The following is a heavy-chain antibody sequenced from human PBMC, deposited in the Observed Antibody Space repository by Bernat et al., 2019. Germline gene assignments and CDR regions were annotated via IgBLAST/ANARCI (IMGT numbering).Heavy chain of an antibody. CDR3: TTSLRREDYVIY. Sequence: EVQLVESGGGLVKPGGSLRLSCAASGFTSTNAWMTWVRQAPGKGLEWVGRIKSLFDAGTTDYAAPVKGRFTISRDGSKNTLYLQMDSLTTEDTAVYYCTTSLRREDYVIYWGQGTLVTVSS. D-gene: IGHD3-10*01. CDR1: GFTSTNAW. V-gene: IGHV3-15*01. CDR2: IKSLFDAGTT. J-gene: IGHJ4*02.